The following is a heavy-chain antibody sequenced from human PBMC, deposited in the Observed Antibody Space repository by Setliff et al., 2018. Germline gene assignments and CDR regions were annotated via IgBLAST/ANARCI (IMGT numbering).Heavy chain of an antibody. J-gene: IGHJ6*03. Sequence: GASVKVSCKASGATFSSYGISWVRQAPGQGLEWMGGTIPMFGTTEYAQKFQGRFTIITDESTNTAFMQLSSLRSDDTAVYYCVREGVDRRSSTDYRYYMDVWGKGTTVTVSS. D-gene: IGHD6-6*01. CDR1: GATFSSYG. CDR2: TIPMFGTT. V-gene: IGHV1-69*05. CDR3: VREGVDRRSSTDYRYYMDV.